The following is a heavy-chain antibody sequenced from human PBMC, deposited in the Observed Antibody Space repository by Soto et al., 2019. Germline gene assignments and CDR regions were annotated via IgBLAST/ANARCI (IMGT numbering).Heavy chain of an antibody. D-gene: IGHD3-16*01. CDR1: GFTFGDYY. CDR3: ARAPKGGVFDF. Sequence: PGGSLRLSCAASGFTFGDYYMSWIRQAPGKGLEWVSYISSSGCNTYYAESMKGRFRISRDSANNSLYLQMNSLRAEDTAVYYCARAPKGGVFDFWGQGALVTVSS. V-gene: IGHV3-11*01. J-gene: IGHJ4*02. CDR2: ISSSGCNT.